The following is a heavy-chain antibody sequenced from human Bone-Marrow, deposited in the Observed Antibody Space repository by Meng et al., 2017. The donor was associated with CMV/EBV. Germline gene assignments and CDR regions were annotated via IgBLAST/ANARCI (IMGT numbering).Heavy chain of an antibody. V-gene: IGHV3-7*01. CDR2: IKQDGSEK. D-gene: IGHD4-17*01. CDR1: GGSISSSRYY. Sequence: ETLSLTCTVSGGSISSSRYYWGWIRQPPGKGLEWMANIKQDGSEKYYVDSVKGRFTISRDNAKNSLYLQMNSLRAEDTAVYYCASKGDYLGNWGQGTLVTVSS. CDR3: ASKGDYLGN. J-gene: IGHJ4*02.